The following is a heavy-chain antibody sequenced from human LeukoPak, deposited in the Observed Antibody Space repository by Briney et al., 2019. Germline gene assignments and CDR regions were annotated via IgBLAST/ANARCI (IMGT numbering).Heavy chain of an antibody. V-gene: IGHV3-74*01. Sequence: GGSLRLSCAASGFTLSAYWMHWVRQAPGKGLMWVSRIEGDGNRITYADSVKGRFTISRDNAKSTLYLQMNSLRAEDTAVYYCTRDWRNLGYDYWGQGTLVTVSS. CDR1: GFTLSAYW. CDR2: IEGDGNRI. D-gene: IGHD5-12*01. J-gene: IGHJ4*02. CDR3: TRDWRNLGYDY.